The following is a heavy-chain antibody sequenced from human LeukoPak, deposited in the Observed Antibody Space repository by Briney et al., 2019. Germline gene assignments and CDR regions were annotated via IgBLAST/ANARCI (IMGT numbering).Heavy chain of an antibody. CDR3: AGSYYLLRFDY. J-gene: IGHJ4*02. CDR2: TSGSGGST. D-gene: IGHD2-15*01. Sequence: GGSLRLSCAASGFTFSSYAMSWVRQAPGKGLEWVSATSGSGGSTYYAGSVKGRFTISRDNSKNTLYLQMNSLRAEDTAVYYCAGSYYLLRFDYWGQGTLVTVSS. V-gene: IGHV3-23*01. CDR1: GFTFSSYA.